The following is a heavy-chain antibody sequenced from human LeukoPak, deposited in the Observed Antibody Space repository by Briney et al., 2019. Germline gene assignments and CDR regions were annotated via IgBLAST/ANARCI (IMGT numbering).Heavy chain of an antibody. Sequence: PGGSLRLSCAASGFTFDGYAMHWVRQAPGKGLEWVSGICWNSGSICYADSVKGRFTISRDNAKNSLYLQMNSLRAEDTALYYCAKDSSRKGSAPLFTFDYWGQGTLVTVSS. V-gene: IGHV3-9*01. CDR3: AKDSSRKGSAPLFTFDY. CDR2: ICWNSGSI. J-gene: IGHJ4*02. D-gene: IGHD3-10*01. CDR1: GFTFDGYA.